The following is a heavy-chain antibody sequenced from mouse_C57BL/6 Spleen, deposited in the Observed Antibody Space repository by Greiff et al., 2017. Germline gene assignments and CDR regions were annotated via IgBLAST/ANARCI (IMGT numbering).Heavy chain of an antibody. CDR1: GFTFSDYG. D-gene: IGHD1-1*01. CDR2: ISSGSSTI. CDR3: ARRYYGSSYTHFDY. Sequence: DVHLVESGGGLVKPGGSLKLSCAASGFTFSDYGMHWVRQAPEKGLEWVAYISSGSSTIYYADTVKGRFTISRDNAKNTLFLQMTSLRSEDTAMYYCARRYYGSSYTHFDYWGQGTTLTVSS. V-gene: IGHV5-17*01. J-gene: IGHJ2*01.